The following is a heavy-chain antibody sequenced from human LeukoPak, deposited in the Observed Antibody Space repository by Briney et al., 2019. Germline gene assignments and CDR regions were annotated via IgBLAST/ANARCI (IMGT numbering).Heavy chain of an antibody. Sequence: GGSLRLSCAASGFTLSSYTMIWVRQAPGKGLEWVSSSRTGLTITDYAVSVKGRFTISRDNSKNTLYLQMNSLRAEDTAVYYCARSFCNSASCYYYYYSGMDVWGQGTAITVSS. CDR2: SRTGLTIT. J-gene: IGHJ6*02. V-gene: IGHV3-48*01. CDR1: GFTLSSYT. CDR3: ARSFCNSASCYYYYYSGMDV. D-gene: IGHD2-2*01.